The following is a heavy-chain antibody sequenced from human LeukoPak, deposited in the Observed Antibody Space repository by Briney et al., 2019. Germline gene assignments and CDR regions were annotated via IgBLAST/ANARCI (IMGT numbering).Heavy chain of an antibody. CDR3: ARGGHGSGSYYRLRYYYYMDV. J-gene: IGHJ6*03. CDR2: IYYSGSST. V-gene: IGHV4-59*12. CDR1: GGSISSYY. D-gene: IGHD3-10*01. Sequence: SETLSLTCTVSGGSISSYYWTWIRQPPGKGLEWIGYIYYSGSSTYYNPSLNSRVTISVDTSKNQFSLKLSSVTAADTAVYYCARGGHGSGSYYRLRYYYYMDVWGKGTTVTVSS.